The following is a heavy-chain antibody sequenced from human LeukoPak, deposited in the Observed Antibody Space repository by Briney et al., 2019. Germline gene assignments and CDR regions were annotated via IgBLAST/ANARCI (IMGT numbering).Heavy chain of an antibody. Sequence: GGSLRLSCAASGFTFSSYGMHWVRQAPGKGLEWVAFIRCDGSNKYYADSVKGRFTISRDNSKNTLYLQMNSLRAEDTAVYYCAKDQYYYDSSGYYYPDYWGQGTLVTVSS. CDR2: IRCDGSNK. V-gene: IGHV3-30*02. J-gene: IGHJ4*02. CDR1: GFTFSSYG. CDR3: AKDQYYYDSSGYYYPDY. D-gene: IGHD3-22*01.